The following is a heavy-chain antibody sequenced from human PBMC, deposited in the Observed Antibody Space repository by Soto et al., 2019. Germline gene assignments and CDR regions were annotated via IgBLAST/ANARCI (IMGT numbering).Heavy chain of an antibody. J-gene: IGHJ4*02. CDR2: IWYDGSNK. Sequence: QVQLVESGGGVVQPGRSLRLSCAASGFTFSSYGMHWVRQAPGKGLEWVAVIWYDGSNKYYADSVKGRFTISRDNSKNTLYLQMNSLRAEDTAVYYWARDTGPYSSGWYGYWGQGTLVTVSS. D-gene: IGHD6-19*01. CDR1: GFTFSSYG. V-gene: IGHV3-33*01. CDR3: ARDTGPYSSGWYGY.